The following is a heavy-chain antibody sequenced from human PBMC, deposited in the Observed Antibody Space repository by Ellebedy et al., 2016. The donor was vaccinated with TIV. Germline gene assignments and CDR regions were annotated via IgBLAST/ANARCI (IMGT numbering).Heavy chain of an antibody. D-gene: IGHD3-16*01. Sequence: GESLKISCKGSGYSLSNYWINWVRQMPGKGLEWMGTIDPSDSYTSYSPSFQGHVSISADKSISTAYLQWSSLKASDTAMYYCARQGGVNFRVDYWGQGTLVTVSS. V-gene: IGHV5-10-1*01. J-gene: IGHJ4*02. CDR1: GYSLSNYW. CDR2: IDPSDSYT. CDR3: ARQGGVNFRVDY.